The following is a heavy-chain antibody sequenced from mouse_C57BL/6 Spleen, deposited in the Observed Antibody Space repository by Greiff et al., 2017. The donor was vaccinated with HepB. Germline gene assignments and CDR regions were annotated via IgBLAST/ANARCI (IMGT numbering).Heavy chain of an antibody. V-gene: IGHV1-59*01. CDR1: GYTFTSYW. D-gene: IGHD2-12*01. J-gene: IGHJ4*01. CDR2: IDPSDSYT. CDR3: ARYSAYYRLYYAMDY. Sequence: QVQLQQPGAELVRPGTSVKLSCKASGYTFTSYWMHWVKQRPGQGLEWIGVIDPSDSYTNYNQKFKGKATLTVDTSSSTAYMQLSSLTSEDSAVYYCARYSAYYRLYYAMDYWGQGTSVTVSS.